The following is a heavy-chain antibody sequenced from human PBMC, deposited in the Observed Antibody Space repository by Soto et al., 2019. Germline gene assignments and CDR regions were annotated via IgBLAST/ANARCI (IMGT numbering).Heavy chain of an antibody. Sequence: EVQLVESGGGLVKPGGSLRLSCAASGFTFNSYNINWVRQAPGTGLEWVSSISGRSSYIYYADSVKGRFTISRDNAKNSRSLQMTSLRADDTGVYYCARMWAGHCVRITCYPSPNMGYGMDVWGRVTPFTVSS. V-gene: IGHV3-21*01. CDR1: GFTFNSYN. CDR3: ARMWAGHCVRITCYPSPNMGYGMDV. J-gene: IGHJ6*02. D-gene: IGHD2-15*01. CDR2: ISGRSSYI.